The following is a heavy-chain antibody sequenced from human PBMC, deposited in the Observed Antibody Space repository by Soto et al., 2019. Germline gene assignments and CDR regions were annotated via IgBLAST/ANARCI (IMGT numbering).Heavy chain of an antibody. CDR1: GGSISSYY. Sequence: SETLSLTCTVSGGSISSYYWSWIRQPPGKGLEWIGYIYYSGSTNYNPSLKSRVTISVDTSKNQFSLKLSSVTAADTAVYYCARDSGPDYYDRWLDPWGQGTLVTVSS. J-gene: IGHJ5*02. V-gene: IGHV4-59*01. CDR2: IYYSGST. CDR3: ARDSGPDYYDRWLDP. D-gene: IGHD3-22*01.